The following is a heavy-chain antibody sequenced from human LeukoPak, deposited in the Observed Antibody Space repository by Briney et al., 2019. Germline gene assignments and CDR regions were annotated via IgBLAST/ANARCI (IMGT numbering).Heavy chain of an antibody. Sequence: GGSLRLSCAASGVTFSSHWMHWVRQASGEGLVWVARISGDGVSTSHADSVWGRFTISRDNAKNTLYLQMNNLKTADTAVYYCAKSPHGDSWDFFSFGGPHDAFDIWGRGTMVTVSS. V-gene: IGHV3-74*01. CDR2: ISGDGVST. CDR1: GVTFSSHW. J-gene: IGHJ3*02. D-gene: IGHD3-10*01. CDR3: AKSPHGDSWDFFSFGGPHDAFDI.